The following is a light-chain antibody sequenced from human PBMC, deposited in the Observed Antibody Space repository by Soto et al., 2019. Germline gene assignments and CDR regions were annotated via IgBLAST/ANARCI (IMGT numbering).Light chain of an antibody. V-gene: IGKV1-39*01. CDR2: VAS. Sequence: DIQMTQSPSSLPASVGDRVTITCRASQTIDTYLNWYQQKPGNAPKVLIYVASRLHTGVPSRFSGSGSGTDFTLTMTSLQPEDFATYFCQQSYTTPWTFGQGTRVEV. J-gene: IGKJ1*01. CDR1: QTIDTY. CDR3: QQSYTTPWT.